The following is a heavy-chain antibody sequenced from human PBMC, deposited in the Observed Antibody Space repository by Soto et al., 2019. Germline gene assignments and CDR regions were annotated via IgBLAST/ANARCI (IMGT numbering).Heavy chain of an antibody. J-gene: IGHJ4*02. V-gene: IGHV2-5*02. D-gene: IGHD5-18*01. CDR1: GISLSTSGVG. CDR3: AHRRGEVDTAIVTGEFDY. Sequence: QITLKESGPPLVKPTQTLTLTCTSSGISLSTSGVGVGWIRQPPGKALAWLALIYWDDDKRYSPCLKSRLTITKATSKNQVVLTMTNMDPVDTATYYCAHRRGEVDTAIVTGEFDYWGQGTLVTVSS. CDR2: IYWDDDK.